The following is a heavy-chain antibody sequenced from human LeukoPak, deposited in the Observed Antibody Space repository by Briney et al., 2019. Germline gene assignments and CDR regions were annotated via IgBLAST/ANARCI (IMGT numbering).Heavy chain of an antibody. J-gene: IGHJ3*02. CDR2: LSGSGETT. D-gene: IGHD1-26*01. CDR1: GFTFRSYA. V-gene: IGHV3-23*01. CDR3: ARDRGRIVGATAFDI. Sequence: GGSLRLSCTASGFTFRSYAMIWVRQAPGKGLEWVSALSGSGETTYYADSVEGRFTISRDNSKNSLYLQMNSLRAEDTAVYYCARDRGRIVGATAFDIWGQGTMVTVSS.